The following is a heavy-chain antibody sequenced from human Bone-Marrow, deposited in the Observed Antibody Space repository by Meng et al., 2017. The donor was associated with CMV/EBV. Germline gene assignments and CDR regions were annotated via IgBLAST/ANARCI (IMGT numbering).Heavy chain of an antibody. D-gene: IGHD2-15*01. CDR2: IGTSGSTI. CDR3: AREEAAHYYYYGMDV. Sequence: GGSLRLSCEASGFTFSDYYMTWIRQAPGKGLEWVSYIGTSGSTIYYADSVKGRFTISRDNAKNSLYLQMNSLRAEDTAVYYCAREEAAHYYYYGMDVWGQGTTVTVSS. V-gene: IGHV3-11*04. J-gene: IGHJ6*02. CDR1: GFTFSDYY.